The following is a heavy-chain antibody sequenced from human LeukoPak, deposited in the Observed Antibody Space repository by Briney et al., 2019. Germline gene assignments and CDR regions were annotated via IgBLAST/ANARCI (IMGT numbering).Heavy chain of an antibody. CDR2: TSYSRTT. Sequence: SETLSLTCAVSGGSITGHYWKWIRQTPGMRLEWIGYTSYSRTTIYNSYFKGRATMSIDTSKNQLYLNLTSVTATDTAVYYCAKLGHSDGWYLGAFDIWGQGTTVIVSS. J-gene: IGHJ3*02. CDR3: AKLGHSDGWYLGAFDI. V-gene: IGHV4-59*08. D-gene: IGHD6-19*01. CDR1: GGSITGHY.